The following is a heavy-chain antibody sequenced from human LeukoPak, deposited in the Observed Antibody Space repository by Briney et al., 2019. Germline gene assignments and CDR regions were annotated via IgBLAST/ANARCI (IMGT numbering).Heavy chain of an antibody. Sequence: GGSLRLPCAASGFTFSSYWMHWVRQAPGKGLVWVSRINPDGSTTNYADSVKGRFTVSRDNAKNTLYLQMNSLRAEDTAVYYCASDLYLGYGGQGTLVTVSS. V-gene: IGHV3-74*01. CDR1: GFTFSSYW. D-gene: IGHD3-16*01. J-gene: IGHJ4*02. CDR3: ASDLYLGY. CDR2: INPDGSTT.